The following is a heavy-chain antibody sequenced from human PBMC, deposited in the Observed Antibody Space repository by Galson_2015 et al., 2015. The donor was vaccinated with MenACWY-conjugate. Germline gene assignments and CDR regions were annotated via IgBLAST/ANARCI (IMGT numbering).Heavy chain of an antibody. J-gene: IGHJ4*02. V-gene: IGHV3-30*02. D-gene: IGHD1-1*01. Sequence: SLRLSCAASGFTFGRYAIHWVRQAPGKGLEWVAFIRSDGSGKYYTDTDSVRDRFTISRDNSRTTVYLQMNSLRPEDTAVYYCAKERDVVRTTFYFDTWGRGTLVTVSS. CDR3: AKERDVVRTTFYFDT. CDR1: GFTFGRYA. CDR2: IRSDGSGK.